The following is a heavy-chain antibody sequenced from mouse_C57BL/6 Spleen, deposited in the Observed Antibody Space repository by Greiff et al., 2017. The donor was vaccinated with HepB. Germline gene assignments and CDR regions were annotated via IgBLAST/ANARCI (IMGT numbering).Heavy chain of an antibody. CDR3: ARSLGFITTYFDV. J-gene: IGHJ1*03. V-gene: IGHV1-52*01. D-gene: IGHD1-1*01. Sequence: QVQLQQPGAELVRPGSSVKLSCKASGYTFTSYWMHWVKQRPIQGLEWIGNIDPSDSETHYNQKFKDKATLTVDKSSSTAYMQLSSLTSEDSAVYYCARSLGFITTYFDVWGTGTTVTVSS. CDR2: IDPSDSET. CDR1: GYTFTSYW.